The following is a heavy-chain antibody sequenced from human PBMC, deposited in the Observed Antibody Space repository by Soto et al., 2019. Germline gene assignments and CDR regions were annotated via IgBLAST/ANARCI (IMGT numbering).Heavy chain of an antibody. Sequence: PSETLSLTCTVSGGPLSSGSYYWSWIRQSPGQGLEWIGHIYYSGTTKYNPSLKSRVSIAVDTSKNQFSLRLTSLSAADTAVYYCARAASPYFDLLSVFHPWGQGTLVTVSS. CDR3: ARAASPYFDLLSVFHP. V-gene: IGHV4-61*01. D-gene: IGHD3-9*01. CDR2: IYYSGTT. CDR1: GGPLSSGSYY. J-gene: IGHJ5*02.